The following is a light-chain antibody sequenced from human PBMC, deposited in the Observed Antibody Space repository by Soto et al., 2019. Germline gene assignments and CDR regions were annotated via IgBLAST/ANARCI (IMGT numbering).Light chain of an antibody. Sequence: TQSPATLSLSPGERATLSCRASQSVNSYLAWYQQKPGKAPKLLIYDASTLEGGVSSRFGGSGAGTEFTLTISSLQPDDFATYYCQQYHTYSYSFGQGTKLEIK. J-gene: IGKJ2*01. CDR1: QSVNSY. V-gene: IGKV1-5*01. CDR2: DAS. CDR3: QQYHTYSYS.